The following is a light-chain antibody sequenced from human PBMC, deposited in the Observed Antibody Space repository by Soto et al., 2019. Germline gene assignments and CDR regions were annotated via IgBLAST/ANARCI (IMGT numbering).Light chain of an antibody. V-gene: IGKV3-15*01. J-gene: IGKJ1*01. Sequence: EIVMTQSPSTLSVSPWERSTLSCMASQSVGSNLAWYQQKPGQAPRLLIYGASTRATGIPARFSGSGSGTEFTLTISSLQSEDFAVYYCQQYENWPRTFGQGN. CDR2: GAS. CDR3: QQYENWPRT. CDR1: QSVGSN.